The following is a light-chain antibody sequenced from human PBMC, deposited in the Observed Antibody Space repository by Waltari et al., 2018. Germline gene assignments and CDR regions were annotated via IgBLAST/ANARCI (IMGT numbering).Light chain of an antibody. CDR2: DAS. Sequence: EIVMTQSPATLSVSPGERATLSCRASQSVSSNLAWYQQKPGQAARLLIYDASTRATGIPARFSCSGSGTEFTLTISSLQSEDFAIYYCQQYRNWPMYTFGQGTKLEIK. CDR3: QQYRNWPMYT. J-gene: IGKJ2*01. V-gene: IGKV3-15*01. CDR1: QSVSSN.